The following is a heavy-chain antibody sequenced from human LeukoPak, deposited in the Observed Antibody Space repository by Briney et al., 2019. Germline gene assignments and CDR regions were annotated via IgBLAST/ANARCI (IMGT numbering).Heavy chain of an antibody. CDR2: IYYSGST. V-gene: IGHV4-31*03. CDR3: ARDPFGDAFDI. CDR1: GGSISSGGYY. J-gene: IGHJ3*02. D-gene: IGHD3-10*01. Sequence: SQTLSLTCTVSGGSISSGGYYWSWIRQHPGKGQEWIGYIYYSGSTYYNPSLKSRVTISVDTSKNQFSLKLSSVTAADTAVYYCARDPFGDAFDIWGQGTMVTVSS.